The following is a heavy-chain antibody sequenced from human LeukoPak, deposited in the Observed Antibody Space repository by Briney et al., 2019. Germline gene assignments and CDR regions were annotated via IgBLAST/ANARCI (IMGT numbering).Heavy chain of an antibody. D-gene: IGHD3-22*01. Sequence: PGGSLRLSCAASGFTFSSYGMHWVRQAPGKGLEWVAVIWYDGSNKYYADSVKGRFTISRDNSKNTLYLQMNSLRAEDTAVYYCARDPGYYDSSGYSHWGQGTLVTVSS. V-gene: IGHV3-33*01. CDR3: ARDPGYYDSSGYSH. CDR2: IWYDGSNK. J-gene: IGHJ4*02. CDR1: GFTFSSYG.